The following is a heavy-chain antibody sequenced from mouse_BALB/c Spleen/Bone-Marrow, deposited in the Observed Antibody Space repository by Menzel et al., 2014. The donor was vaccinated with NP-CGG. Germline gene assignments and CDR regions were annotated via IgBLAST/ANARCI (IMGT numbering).Heavy chain of an antibody. Sequence: QVQLKESGAELVRPGVSVKISCKGSGYTFTDYAIHWVEQSHAKSLEWIGLISGYYGDAIYNQKFKGKATMTVDKSSSTAYMDLARLTSEDSAIYYCARSGKVRNAMDYWGQGTSVTVSS. CDR2: ISGYYGDA. V-gene: IGHV1S137*01. CDR3: ARSGKVRNAMDY. J-gene: IGHJ4*01. D-gene: IGHD2-14*01. CDR1: GYTFTDYA.